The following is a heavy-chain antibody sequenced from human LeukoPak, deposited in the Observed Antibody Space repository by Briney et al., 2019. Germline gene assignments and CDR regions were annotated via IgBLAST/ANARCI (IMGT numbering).Heavy chain of an antibody. CDR1: GFTFSSYA. J-gene: IGHJ4*02. CDR3: AKDKSMVRGVSLSPFDY. Sequence: GGSLRLSCAASGFTFSSYAMSWVRQAPGKGLEWVSAISGSGGSTYYADSVKGRFTISRDNSKNTLYVQMNSLRAEDTAVYYCAKDKSMVRGVSLSPFDYWGQGTLVTVSS. V-gene: IGHV3-23*01. D-gene: IGHD3-10*01. CDR2: ISGSGGST.